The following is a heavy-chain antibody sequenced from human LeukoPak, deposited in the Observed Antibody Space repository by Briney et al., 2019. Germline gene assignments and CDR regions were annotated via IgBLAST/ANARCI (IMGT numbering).Heavy chain of an antibody. Sequence: KSGGSLRLSCAASGFTFSSHWMHWVRQAPGKGLVWVSRINGAGSSTSYADSVKGRFTVSRDNAKNTLNLQMNSLRAEDTAVYYCARDLFFSDAGYSSGWRAEYFHHWGQGTLVTVSS. D-gene: IGHD6-19*01. CDR1: GFTFSSHW. V-gene: IGHV3-74*01. CDR3: ARDLFFSDAGYSSGWRAEYFHH. J-gene: IGHJ1*01. CDR2: INGAGSST.